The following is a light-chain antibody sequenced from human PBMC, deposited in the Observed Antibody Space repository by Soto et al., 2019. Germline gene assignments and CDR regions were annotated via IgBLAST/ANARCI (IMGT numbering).Light chain of an antibody. V-gene: IGKV3D-15*02. Sequence: EVVMRQSPATLSVSPGERATLSCRASESVSSNLAWYQQRPGQAPRLVIYGASTRATGIPARFSGGGSGTEFTLTISSLQSEDFAVYYCQQYGTSPGTFGQGTKVDIK. CDR3: QQYGTSPGT. CDR2: GAS. CDR1: ESVSSN. J-gene: IGKJ1*01.